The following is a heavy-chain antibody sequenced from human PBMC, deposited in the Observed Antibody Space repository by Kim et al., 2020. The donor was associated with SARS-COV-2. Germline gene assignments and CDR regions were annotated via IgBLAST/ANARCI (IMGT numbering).Heavy chain of an antibody. D-gene: IGHD4-17*01. Sequence: ANYAQKFQGRVTITADKSTSTAYRELSSLRSEDTAVYYCARGRDYGDYDYWGQGTLVTVSS. J-gene: IGHJ4*02. CDR3: ARGRDYGDYDY. V-gene: IGHV1-69*04. CDR2: A.